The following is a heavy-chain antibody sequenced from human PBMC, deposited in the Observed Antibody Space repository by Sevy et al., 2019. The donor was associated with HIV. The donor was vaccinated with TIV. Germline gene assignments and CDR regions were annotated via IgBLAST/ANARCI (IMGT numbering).Heavy chain of an antibody. V-gene: IGHV1-69*13. CDR1: GGTFSSYA. J-gene: IGHJ3*02. Sequence: ASVKVSCKASGGTFSSYAISWVRQAPGQGLEWMGGIIPIFGTANYAQKFQDRVTITADESTSTAYMELSSLRSEDTAVYYCARGTTGTAGHAFDIWGQGTMVTVSS. CDR3: ARGTTGTAGHAFDI. D-gene: IGHD1-1*01. CDR2: IIPIFGTA.